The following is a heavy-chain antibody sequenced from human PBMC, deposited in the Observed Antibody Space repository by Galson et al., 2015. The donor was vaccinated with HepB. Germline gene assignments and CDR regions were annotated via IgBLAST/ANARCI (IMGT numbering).Heavy chain of an antibody. Sequence: SLRLSCAASGFSFSSYAMHWVRQAPGKGLEWVAVISYDGTNTYYGDSVKGRFTISRDNSKNTLYLQMNSLRAEDTAVYYCARDFSQLPNDYYNIDVWGQGTTVTVSS. CDR2: ISYDGTNT. CDR1: GFSFSSYA. D-gene: IGHD1-7*01. J-gene: IGHJ6*02. CDR3: ARDFSQLPNDYYNIDV. V-gene: IGHV3-30-3*01.